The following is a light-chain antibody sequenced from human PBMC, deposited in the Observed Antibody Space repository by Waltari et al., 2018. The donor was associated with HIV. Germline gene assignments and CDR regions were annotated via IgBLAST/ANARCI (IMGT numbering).Light chain of an antibody. CDR2: DVT. J-gene: IGLJ2*01. Sequence: QSALPQPHSASGSPGPSVTISCTGTSSDVGAYNYVSWFQQHPGKAPNLMIYDVTKRPSEGPDRFSDSTSANTASLTVSRLHAEEEADYCCASHASSKGVFGGGTRLTVL. V-gene: IGLV2-8*01. CDR3: ASHASSKGV. CDR1: SSDVGAYNY.